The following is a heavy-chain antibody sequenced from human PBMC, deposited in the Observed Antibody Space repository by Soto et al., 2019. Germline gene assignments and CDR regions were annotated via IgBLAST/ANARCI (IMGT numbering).Heavy chain of an antibody. J-gene: IGHJ5*02. D-gene: IGHD3-10*02. CDR2: ISYSGST. CDR1: GGSIRSGASY. Sequence: TLSLACTVSGGSIRSGASYWSWIRQQPGKGLEWIGYISYSGSTHYNPSLKSRITISVDTSKNQFSLKLTSVTAADTAMYYCARDRYVASYNWFDHWGLGALVTVSS. CDR3: ARDRYVASYNWFDH. V-gene: IGHV4-31*03.